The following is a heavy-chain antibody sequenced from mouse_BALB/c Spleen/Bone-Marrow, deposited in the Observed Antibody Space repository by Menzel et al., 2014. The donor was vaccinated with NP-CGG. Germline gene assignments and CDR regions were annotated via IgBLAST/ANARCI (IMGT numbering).Heavy chain of an antibody. J-gene: IGHJ3*01. V-gene: IGHV2-9*02. D-gene: IGHD4-1*01. CDR2: IWAGGNT. CDR1: GFSLTSYG. Sequence: QVQLKESGPGLVAPSQSLSITCTVSGFSLTSYGVHWVRQPPGKGLEWLGIIWAGGNTNYNSAPMSRLSISKDNSKSQVFLKMNSLQTDDTAMYYCARELGAWFAYWGQGTLVTVSA. CDR3: ARELGAWFAY.